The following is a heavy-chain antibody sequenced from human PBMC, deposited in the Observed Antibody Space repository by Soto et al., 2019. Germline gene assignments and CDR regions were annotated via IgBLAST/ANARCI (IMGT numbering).Heavy chain of an antibody. Sequence: QVQLVESGGGVVQPGRSLSLSCAASGFTFSSYGMHWVRQAPGKGLGWVAVISYDGSNKYYADSVKGRFTISRDNSKNTLYLQMNSLRAEDTAVYYCAKERYSSSSPDFDYWGQGTLVTVSS. CDR1: GFTFSSYG. J-gene: IGHJ4*02. D-gene: IGHD6-6*01. V-gene: IGHV3-30*18. CDR2: ISYDGSNK. CDR3: AKERYSSSSPDFDY.